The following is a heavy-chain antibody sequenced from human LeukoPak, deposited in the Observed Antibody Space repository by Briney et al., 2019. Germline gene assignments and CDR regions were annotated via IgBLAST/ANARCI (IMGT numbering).Heavy chain of an antibody. CDR1: GYSFTSYW. D-gene: IGHD4-17*01. V-gene: IGHV5-51*01. CDR2: IYPDDSDT. Sequence: GGSLRPSCKGSGYSFTSYWIGWVRQMPGKGLEWVGIIYPDDSDTRYSPSFQDQVTISADKSISTAYLQWSSLKASDTAMYYCARHYPGGDYFIDYWGQGTLVTVSS. J-gene: IGHJ4*02. CDR3: ARHYPGGDYFIDY.